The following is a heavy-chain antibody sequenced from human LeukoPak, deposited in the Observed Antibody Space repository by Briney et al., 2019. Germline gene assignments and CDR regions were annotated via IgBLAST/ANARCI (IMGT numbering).Heavy chain of an antibody. J-gene: IGHJ4*02. D-gene: IGHD2-21*02. CDR2: INHSGGT. Sequence: PSETLSLTCAVYGGSFSGYYWTWIRQPPGKGLEWIGEINHSGGTNYNPSLKSRATIPVDTSKNQFSLKLGSVTAADTAVYYCAGGHPLLDYWGQGTLVTVSS. CDR1: GGSFSGYY. V-gene: IGHV4-34*01. CDR3: AGGHPLLDY.